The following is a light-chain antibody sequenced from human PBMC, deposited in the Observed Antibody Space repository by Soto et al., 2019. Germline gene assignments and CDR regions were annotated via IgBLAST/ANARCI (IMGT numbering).Light chain of an antibody. V-gene: IGKV3-20*01. Sequence: EIVLTHSPGTLSLSPGERATLSFRASQSIDNNYLAWYQQKPGQAPRLVIYGASTRATDIPDRFSASGSGTDFTLTISRLEPEDFAVYYCQQYSRTPLTFGQGTMVDI. CDR2: GAS. CDR1: QSIDNNY. J-gene: IGKJ1*01. CDR3: QQYSRTPLT.